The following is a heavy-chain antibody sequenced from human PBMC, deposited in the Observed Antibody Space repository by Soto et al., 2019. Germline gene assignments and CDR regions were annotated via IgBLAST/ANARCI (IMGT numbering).Heavy chain of an antibody. D-gene: IGHD7-27*01. Sequence: GGSLRLSCAASGFTFSSYSMNWVRQAPGKGLEWVSYISSSSSTIYYADSVKGRFTISRDNAKNSLYLQMNSLRAEDTAVYYCARVHWDSFDYWGQGTLVTVSS. V-gene: IGHV3-48*01. CDR3: ARVHWDSFDY. CDR2: ISSSSSTI. CDR1: GFTFSSYS. J-gene: IGHJ4*02.